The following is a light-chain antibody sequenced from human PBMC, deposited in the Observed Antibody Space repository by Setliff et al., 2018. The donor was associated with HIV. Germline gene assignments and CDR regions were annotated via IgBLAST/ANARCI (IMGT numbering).Light chain of an antibody. CDR2: EGS. CDR3: CSYVAGSHYD. CDR1: SSALGSYHL. V-gene: IGLV2-23*01. Sequence: QSALTQPASVSGSPGQSITISCTGTSSALGSYHLVSWYQHHPGKAPKLMIYEGSQRPSGVSTRFSGSTSGDTASLTIAGLQAEDEADYYCCSYVAGSHYDVGTGTKV. J-gene: IGLJ1*01.